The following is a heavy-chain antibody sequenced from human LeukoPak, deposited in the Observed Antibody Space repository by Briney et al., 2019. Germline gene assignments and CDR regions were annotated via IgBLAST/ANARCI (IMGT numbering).Heavy chain of an antibody. CDR1: GFTFSSCW. CDR2: IKQDGSEK. Sequence: PGGSLRLSCAASGFTFSSCWMTWVRQAPGKGLEWVGNIKQDGSEKYYVDSVKGRFTISRDNAKNSLYLQLNSLRAEDTAVYYCAKDHIRWGSRYFDYWGQGTLVTVSS. J-gene: IGHJ4*02. D-gene: IGHD7-27*01. CDR3: AKDHIRWGSRYFDY. V-gene: IGHV3-7*03.